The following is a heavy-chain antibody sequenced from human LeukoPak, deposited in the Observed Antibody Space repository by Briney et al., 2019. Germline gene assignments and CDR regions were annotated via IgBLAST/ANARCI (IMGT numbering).Heavy chain of an antibody. Sequence: GGSLRLSCAASGFTFSSYEMNWVRQAPGKGLEWVSYISSSGSTIYYADSVKGRFTISRDNAKNSLYLQMNSLRAEDTAVYYCAREGDDILTGYYASDWGQVTLVTVSS. CDR3: AREGDDILTGYYASD. CDR2: ISSSGSTI. V-gene: IGHV3-48*03. D-gene: IGHD3-9*01. J-gene: IGHJ4*02. CDR1: GFTFSSYE.